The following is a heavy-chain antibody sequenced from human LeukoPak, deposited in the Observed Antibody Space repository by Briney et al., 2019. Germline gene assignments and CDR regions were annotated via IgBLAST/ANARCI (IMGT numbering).Heavy chain of an antibody. D-gene: IGHD3-22*01. V-gene: IGHV1-2*04. CDR3: AREPYDSSGYHFDY. CDR2: INPNSGGT. CDR1: GYTFTGYY. Sequence: ASVKVSCKASGYTFTGYYMHWVRQAPGQGLEWMGWINPNSGGTNYAQKFQGWVTMTRDTSISTAYMELSRLRSDDTAVYYCAREPYDSSGYHFDYWGQGTLLTVSS. J-gene: IGHJ4*02.